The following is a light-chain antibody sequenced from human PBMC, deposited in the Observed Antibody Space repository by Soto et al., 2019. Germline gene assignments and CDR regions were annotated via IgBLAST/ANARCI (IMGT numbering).Light chain of an antibody. CDR3: QQYGNSPQT. J-gene: IGKJ1*01. V-gene: IGKV3-20*01. CDR1: QSVSNY. CDR2: GAS. Sequence: EIVMTQSPATLSVSPGERATLFCRASQSVSNYLAWYQQKSGQAPRLLIYGASSRATGIPNRFSGSGSGTDFTLTISRLEPEDFAVYYCQQYGNSPQTFGQGTKVDIK.